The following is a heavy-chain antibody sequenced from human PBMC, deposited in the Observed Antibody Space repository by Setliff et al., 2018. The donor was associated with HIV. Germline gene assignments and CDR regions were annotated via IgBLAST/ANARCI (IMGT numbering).Heavy chain of an antibody. CDR2: INPKSGGT. D-gene: IGHD5-12*01. CDR1: GYTFTDYN. CDR3: AREDGYTYRNWFDP. J-gene: IGHJ5*02. Sequence: ASVKVSCKASGYTFTDYNIHWVRQAPGQGLEWMGWINPKSGGTNFAQKLRGRVTMTRDTPISTAYMELTNLRSDDTAVYYCAREDGYTYRNWFDPWGQGTLVTVSS. V-gene: IGHV1-2*02.